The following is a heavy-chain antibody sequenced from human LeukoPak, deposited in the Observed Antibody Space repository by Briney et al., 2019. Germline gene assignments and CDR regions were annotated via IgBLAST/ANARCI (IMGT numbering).Heavy chain of an antibody. CDR1: GGSVNSGGYY. Sequence: PSQTLSLTCTVSGGSVNSGGYYCTWIRQHPGRGLEWIGYIHYSGSTYYNPSLEGRLAISVDTSANHFSLSLSSVTAADTGVYFCARDTLFASGSAKYGMDVWGQGTTVIVSS. CDR2: IHYSGST. J-gene: IGHJ6*01. D-gene: IGHD3-10*01. CDR3: ARDTLFASGSAKYGMDV. V-gene: IGHV4-31*03.